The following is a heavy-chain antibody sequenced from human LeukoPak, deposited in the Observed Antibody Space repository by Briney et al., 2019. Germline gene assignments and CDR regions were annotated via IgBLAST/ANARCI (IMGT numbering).Heavy chain of an antibody. D-gene: IGHD3-10*01. V-gene: IGHV4-59*01. J-gene: IGHJ4*02. Sequence: SETLSLTCVMYGGSSSGYYWSWIRQPPGKGLEWIGYIYYSGSTNYNPSLKSRVTISVDTSKNQFSLKLSSVTAADTAVYYCAREHGSGSYLAYWGQGTLVTVSS. CDR2: IYYSGST. CDR3: AREHGSGSYLAY. CDR1: GGSSSGYY.